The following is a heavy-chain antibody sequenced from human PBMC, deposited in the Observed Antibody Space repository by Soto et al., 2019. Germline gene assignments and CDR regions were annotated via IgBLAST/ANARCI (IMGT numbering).Heavy chain of an antibody. CDR1: GFTFDDYA. J-gene: IGHJ4*02. Sequence: GGSLRLSCAASGFTFDDYAMHWVRQAPGKGLEWVSGISWNSGSIGYADSVKGRFTISRDNAKNSLYLQMNSLRAEDTALYYCAKDMTISAMGTLFDYWGQGTLVTVPS. CDR2: ISWNSGSI. CDR3: AKDMTISAMGTLFDY. D-gene: IGHD5-18*01. V-gene: IGHV3-9*01.